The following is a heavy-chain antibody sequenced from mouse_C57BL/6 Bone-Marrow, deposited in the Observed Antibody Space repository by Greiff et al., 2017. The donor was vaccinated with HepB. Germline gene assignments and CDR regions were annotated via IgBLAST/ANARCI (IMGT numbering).Heavy chain of an antibody. CDR1: GYTFTSYW. J-gene: IGHJ3*01. V-gene: IGHV1-64*01. CDR3: ARPLSNRGAWFAY. Sequence: QVQLQQPGAELVKPGASVKLSCKASGYTFTSYWMHWVKQRPGQGLEWIGMIHPNSGSTNYNEKFKSKATLTVDKSSSTAYMQLSSLTSEDSAVYYCARPLSNRGAWFAYLGQGTLVTVSA. CDR2: IHPNSGST. D-gene: IGHD2-5*01.